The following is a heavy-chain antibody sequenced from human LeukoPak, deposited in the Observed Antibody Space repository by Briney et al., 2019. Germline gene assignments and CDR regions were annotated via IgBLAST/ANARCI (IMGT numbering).Heavy chain of an antibody. CDR2: IYHSGST. CDR1: GYSISSGYY. J-gene: IGHJ6*03. CDR3: ARGQGRYYYGSGSYGRYYYYYMDV. D-gene: IGHD3-10*01. V-gene: IGHV4-38-2*02. Sequence: SETLSLTCTVYGYSISSGYYWGWIRQPPGKGLEWIGSIYHSGSTYYNPSLKSRVTISVDTSKNQFSLKLSSVTAADTAVYYCARGQGRYYYGSGSYGRYYYYYMDVWGKGTTVTVSS.